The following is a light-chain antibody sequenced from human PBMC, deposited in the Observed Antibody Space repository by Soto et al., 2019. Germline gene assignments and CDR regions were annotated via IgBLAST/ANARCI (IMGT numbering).Light chain of an antibody. J-gene: IGKJ1*01. Sequence: DIQMTQSPSSLSASVGDRVTITCRASQGIRNDLDWYQQKPGKAPKRLIFAASSLQSGVPSRFSGSESGTEFTLTINSLQPEDFATYYCLQHNSYPWTFSQGTKVEIK. CDR1: QGIRND. V-gene: IGKV1-17*01. CDR2: AAS. CDR3: LQHNSYPWT.